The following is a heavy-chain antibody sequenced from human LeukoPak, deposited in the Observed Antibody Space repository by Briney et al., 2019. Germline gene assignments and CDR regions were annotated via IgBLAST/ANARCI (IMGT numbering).Heavy chain of an antibody. J-gene: IGHJ6*02. CDR2: LGTNGDA. V-gene: IGHV3-13*01. Sequence: PGGSLRLSCVASGFSFSTYDMYWVRQAAGRGLEWVSALGTNGDAYYLGSVRGRFTISGENVKNSLYLQMNSLGVEDTAVYYCAREWRGIASHFHGMDVWGQGTTVTVSS. CDR1: GFSFSTYD. CDR3: AREWRGIASHFHGMDV. D-gene: IGHD6-6*01.